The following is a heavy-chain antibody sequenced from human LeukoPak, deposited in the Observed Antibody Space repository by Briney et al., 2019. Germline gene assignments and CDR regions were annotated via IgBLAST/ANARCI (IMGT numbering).Heavy chain of an antibody. D-gene: IGHD6-13*01. CDR2: IIPIFGTA. CDR1: GGTFSSYA. CDR3: ARDSRAKAAAPFDY. V-gene: IGHV1-69*13. J-gene: IGHJ4*02. Sequence: ASVKVSCKASGGTFSSYAISWVRQAPGQGLEWMGGIIPIFGTANYAQKFQGRVTITADESTSTAYVELSSLRSEDTAVYYCARDSRAKAAAPFDYWGQGTLVTVSS.